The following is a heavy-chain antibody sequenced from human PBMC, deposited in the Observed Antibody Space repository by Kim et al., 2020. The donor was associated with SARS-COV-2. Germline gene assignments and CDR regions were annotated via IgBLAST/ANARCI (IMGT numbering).Heavy chain of an antibody. CDR3: SRGSWDNGAFEI. Sequence: SADSVKTRFTISRDTSKNTLYLQMNSLRAEDTAVYYCSRGSWDNGAFEIWGQGTMVTVSS. J-gene: IGHJ3*02. V-gene: IGHV3-30*01. D-gene: IGHD2-15*01.